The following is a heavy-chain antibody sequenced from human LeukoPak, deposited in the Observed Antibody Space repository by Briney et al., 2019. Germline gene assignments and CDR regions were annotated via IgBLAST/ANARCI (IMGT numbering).Heavy chain of an antibody. V-gene: IGHV3-23*01. CDR2: ISGGGGNT. J-gene: IGHJ4*02. CDR1: GFTFSNYA. Sequence: QPGESLRLSCAASGFTFSNYAISWVRQAPGKGLEWVSGISGGGGNTYYADSSKGRLAISRDKSKNTVYLQMDSLRAEDTAVYYCAKPSLTLIRGVRGPFDYWGQGILVTVSS. CDR3: AKPSLTLIRGVRGPFDY. D-gene: IGHD3-10*01.